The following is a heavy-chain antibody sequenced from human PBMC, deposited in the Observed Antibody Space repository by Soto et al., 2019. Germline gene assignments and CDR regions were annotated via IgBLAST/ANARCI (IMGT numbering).Heavy chain of an antibody. CDR2: IIAYNGNT. Sequence: QVQLVQSGAEVKKPGASVKVSCKASGYTFTSYGISWVRQAPGQGLEWMGWIIAYNGNTNYAQKLQGRVTMTTDTSTSTAYMELRSLSADDTAVYYCARTLPITICGVVMRKHFDYWGQGTMVTVSS. CDR3: ARTLPITICGVVMRKHFDY. V-gene: IGHV1-18*01. D-gene: IGHD3-3*01. J-gene: IGHJ4*02. CDR1: GYTFTSYG.